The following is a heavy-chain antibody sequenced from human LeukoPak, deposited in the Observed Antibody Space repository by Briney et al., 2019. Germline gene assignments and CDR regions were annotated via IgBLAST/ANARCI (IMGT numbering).Heavy chain of an antibody. V-gene: IGHV1-24*01. CDR3: ARNPEGGALSHFDY. Sequence: ASVKVSCKVSGYTLTELSMHWVRQAPGKGLEWMGGFDPEDGETIYAQKFQGRVTMTEDTSTDTAYMELSSLRSEDTAVYYCARNPEGGALSHFDYWGQGTLVTVSS. D-gene: IGHD3-16*01. CDR1: GYTLTELS. J-gene: IGHJ4*02. CDR2: FDPEDGET.